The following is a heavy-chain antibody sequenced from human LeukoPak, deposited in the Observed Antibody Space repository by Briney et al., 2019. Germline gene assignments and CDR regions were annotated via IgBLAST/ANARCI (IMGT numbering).Heavy chain of an antibody. Sequence: ASVKVSCKASGGTFSSYAISWVRQASGQGLEWMGGIIPIFGTANYAQKFQGRVTITADESTSTAYMELSSLRSEDTAVYYCARGRTGYYYDSSGYYPFDYWGQGTLVTVSS. CDR3: ARGRTGYYYDSSGYYPFDY. CDR2: IIPIFGTA. J-gene: IGHJ4*02. D-gene: IGHD3-22*01. V-gene: IGHV1-69*13. CDR1: GGTFSSYA.